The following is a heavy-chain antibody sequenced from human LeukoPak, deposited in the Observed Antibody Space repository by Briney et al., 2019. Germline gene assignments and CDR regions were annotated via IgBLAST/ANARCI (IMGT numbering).Heavy chain of an antibody. CDR3: ARGYYYDSSGYFPTFDY. CDR1: GGSISSYY. V-gene: IGHV4-59*01. Sequence: SETLSLTCTVSGGSISSYYWSWIRQPPGKGLEWIGYIYYSGSTNYDPSLKSRVTISVDTSKSQFSLKLSSVTAADTAVYYCARGYYYDSSGYFPTFDYWGQGTLVTVSS. D-gene: IGHD3-22*01. J-gene: IGHJ4*02. CDR2: IYYSGST.